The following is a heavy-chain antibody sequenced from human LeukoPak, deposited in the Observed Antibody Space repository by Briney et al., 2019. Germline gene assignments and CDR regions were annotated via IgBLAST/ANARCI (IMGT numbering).Heavy chain of an antibody. CDR1: GYTFTSYA. Sequence: ASVKVSCKASGYTFTSYATSWVRQAPGQGLEWMGRIIPIFGTANYAQKFQGRVTITTDESTSTAYMELSSLRSEDTAVYYCASLEYSSSLDYFDYWGQGTLVTVSS. V-gene: IGHV1-69*05. D-gene: IGHD6-6*01. J-gene: IGHJ4*02. CDR3: ASLEYSSSLDYFDY. CDR2: IIPIFGTA.